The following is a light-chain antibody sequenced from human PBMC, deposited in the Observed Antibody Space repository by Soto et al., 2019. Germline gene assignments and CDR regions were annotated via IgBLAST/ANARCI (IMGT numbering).Light chain of an antibody. V-gene: IGLV1-51*01. J-gene: IGLJ1*01. CDR2: DDD. CDR3: GSWDSSLSAYV. Sequence: QSVLTQPPSVSAAPVHKVPRGVSGSIAKRGWNSGSWCRQLPGTAPNRLIYDDDKRPSGIPDRFSGSKSGTSATLGITGFQTGDEADYYCGSWDSSLSAYVFATGTKVTVL. CDR1: IAKRGWNS.